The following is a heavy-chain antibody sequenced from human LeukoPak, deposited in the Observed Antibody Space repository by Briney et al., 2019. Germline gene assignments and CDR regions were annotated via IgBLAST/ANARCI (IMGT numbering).Heavy chain of an antibody. CDR2: INPSGGST. Sequence: ASVKVSCKASGYTSTSYYMHWVRQAPGQGLEWMGIINPSGGSTSYAQKFQGRVTMTRDTSTSTVYMELSSLRSEDTAVYYCARVSTYYYDSSGYGDYWGQGTLVTVSS. V-gene: IGHV1-46*01. D-gene: IGHD3-22*01. CDR1: GYTSTSYY. CDR3: ARVSTYYYDSSGYGDY. J-gene: IGHJ4*02.